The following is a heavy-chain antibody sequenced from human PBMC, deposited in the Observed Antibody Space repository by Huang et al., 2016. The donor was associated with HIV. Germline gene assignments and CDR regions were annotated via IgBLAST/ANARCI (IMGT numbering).Heavy chain of an antibody. J-gene: IGHJ4*02. CDR3: ARRQGSGYYFYFDY. D-gene: IGHD3-22*01. V-gene: IGHV4-39*01. CDR2: IYYSGSP. CDR1: GGSIKSRNYS. Sequence: QLQLQESGPGLVKPSDTLSLNCTISGGSIKSRNYSWGWVRQAPGKGLEGIGDIYYSGSPYYNPSLRSRVSLSVDTSKNQVTLKVNAVIAADTAVYYCARRQGSGYYFYFDYWGRGIPVTVSA.